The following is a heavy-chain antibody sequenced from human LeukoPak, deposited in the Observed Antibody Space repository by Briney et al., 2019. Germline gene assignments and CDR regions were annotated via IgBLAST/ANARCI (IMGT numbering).Heavy chain of an antibody. J-gene: IGHJ4*02. CDR1: GFTFSSYS. CDR2: ISSSSSYI. CDR3: ARVSYSSGGFDY. D-gene: IGHD6-25*01. Sequence: GGSLRLSCAASGFTFSSYSMTWVRQAPGKGLEWVSSISSSSSYIYYADSVKGRFTISRDNAKNSLYLQMNSLRAEDTAVYYCARVSYSSGGFDYWGQGTLVTVSS. V-gene: IGHV3-21*01.